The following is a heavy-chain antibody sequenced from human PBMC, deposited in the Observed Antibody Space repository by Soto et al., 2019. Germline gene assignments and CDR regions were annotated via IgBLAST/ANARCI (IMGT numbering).Heavy chain of an antibody. Sequence: QVQLQQWGAGLLKPSETLSLTCAVNGGSLRGYYWSWIRQPPGKGLEWIGEIKDGGSTNYSPSLKSRATISSDTSNNQFSLRLNSVTAADTAVYYCARGQEGVVATHWDQGTLVTVSS. CDR3: ARGQEGVVATH. V-gene: IGHV4-34*01. J-gene: IGHJ4*02. CDR1: GGSLRGYY. CDR2: IKDGGST. D-gene: IGHD5-12*01.